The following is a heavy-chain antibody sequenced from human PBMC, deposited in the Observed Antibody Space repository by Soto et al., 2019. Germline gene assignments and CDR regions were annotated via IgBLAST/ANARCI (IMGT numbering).Heavy chain of an antibody. CDR2: ISGSGGST. CDR3: AKEGVLRYFDWLSGQYFDY. Sequence: GGSLRLSCAASGFTFSSYAMSWVRQAPGKGLEWVSAISGSGGSTYYADSVKGRFTISRDNSKNTLYLQMNSLRAEDTAVYYCAKEGVLRYFDWLSGQYFDYSGQGTLVTVSS. V-gene: IGHV3-23*01. J-gene: IGHJ4*02. D-gene: IGHD3-9*01. CDR1: GFTFSSYA.